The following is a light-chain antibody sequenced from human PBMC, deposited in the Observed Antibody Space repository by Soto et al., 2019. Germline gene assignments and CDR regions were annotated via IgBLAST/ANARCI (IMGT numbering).Light chain of an antibody. CDR3: QQYGSSPWT. Sequence: EIVLTQSPGTLSLSPGERATLSCRASQSVSSSYLAWYQQKPGQAPRLLIYGASSRATGIPDRYSGSGSVTDFPLTISILEPEDIAVYYCQQYGSSPWTFGQRTKVEIK. V-gene: IGKV3-20*01. J-gene: IGKJ1*01. CDR1: QSVSSSY. CDR2: GAS.